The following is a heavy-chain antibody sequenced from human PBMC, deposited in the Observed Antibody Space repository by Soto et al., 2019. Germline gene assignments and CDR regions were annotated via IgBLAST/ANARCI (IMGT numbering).Heavy chain of an antibody. J-gene: IGHJ5*02. Sequence: PWGSRRLSCAASGLTFSSNTMSWVRQAPGKGLEWVSAISGSGGSTYYAESVKGRFTISRDNSKNTLYLQMNSLRAEDTAVYYCAKGEQLRPRNLFELWGQGTLVIVSP. D-gene: IGHD6-6*01. CDR3: AKGEQLRPRNLFEL. CDR1: GLTFSSNT. V-gene: IGHV3-23*01. CDR2: ISGSGGST.